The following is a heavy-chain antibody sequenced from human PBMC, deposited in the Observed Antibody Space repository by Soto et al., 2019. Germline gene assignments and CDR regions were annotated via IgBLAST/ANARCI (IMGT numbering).Heavy chain of an antibody. Sequence: PSETLSLTCTVSGDSISSYYWSWIRQPPGKRLEWIGYIYYSGSTNYNPSLKSRVTISVDTSKNQFSLKLSSVTAADTAVYHCARALGYCSSTSCFGAVGXDVWGQGTTVTVSS. CDR3: ARALGYCSSTSCFGAVGXDV. CDR1: GDSISSYY. CDR2: IYYSGST. J-gene: IGHJ6*02. D-gene: IGHD2-2*01. V-gene: IGHV4-59*01.